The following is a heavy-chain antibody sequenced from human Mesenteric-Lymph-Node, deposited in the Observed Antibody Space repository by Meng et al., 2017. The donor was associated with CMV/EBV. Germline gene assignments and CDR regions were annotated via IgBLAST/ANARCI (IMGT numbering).Heavy chain of an antibody. J-gene: IGHJ3*02. V-gene: IGHV3-30*14. D-gene: IGHD6-6*01. CDR3: ARDRIAARSDAFDI. Sequence: GESLKISCAASAFTFSSYSMQWVRQAPGKGLEWVVAISHDGSKKEYADSVKGRFTISRDNSKNTLYLQMNSLRAEDTAVYYCARDRIAARSDAFDIWGQGTMVTVSS. CDR1: AFTFSSYS. CDR2: ISHDGSKK.